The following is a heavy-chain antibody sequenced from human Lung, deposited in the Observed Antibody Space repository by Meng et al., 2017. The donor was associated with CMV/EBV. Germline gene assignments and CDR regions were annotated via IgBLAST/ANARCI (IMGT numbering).Heavy chain of an antibody. CDR1: GFTFSSYA. J-gene: IGHJ6*02. CDR3: AKRGDSSGTYAMDF. V-gene: IGHV3-30*02. D-gene: IGHD3-22*01. CDR2: IRFDGTNK. Sequence: GESLKISCAASGFTFSSYAMHWVRQAPGKGLEWVANIRFDGTNKYHADSVKGRFTISRDNSKNTLYLQMNSLRAEDTAVYYCAKRGDSSGTYAMDFWGRGXTVTVSS.